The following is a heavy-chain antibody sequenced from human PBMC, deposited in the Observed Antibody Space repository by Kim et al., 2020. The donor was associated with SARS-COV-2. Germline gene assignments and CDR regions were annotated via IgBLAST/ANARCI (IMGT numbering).Heavy chain of an antibody. CDR3: ARESGTSRYFDY. Sequence: NYSPSLKSRVPMSVETAENQFSLRLNSVAAADTAVYYCARESGTSRYFDYWGQGLLVTVSS. J-gene: IGHJ4*02. V-gene: IGHV4-4*07.